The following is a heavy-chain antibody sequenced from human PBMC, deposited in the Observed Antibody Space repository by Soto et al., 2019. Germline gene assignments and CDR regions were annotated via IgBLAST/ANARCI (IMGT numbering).Heavy chain of an antibody. CDR2: IKHDGSVQ. Sequence: QLVESGGGLVQPGGSLRLSCEASGFTFSGYWMSWVRQAPGKGLGWVADIKHDGSVQYYVDSVKGRFTISRDNAKKLLYLQINGLRAEDTALYYCARATYSNAWYRFDLWGQGTLVTVSS. D-gene: IGHD4-4*01. V-gene: IGHV3-7*03. CDR3: ARATYSNAWYRFDL. J-gene: IGHJ4*02. CDR1: GFTFSGYW.